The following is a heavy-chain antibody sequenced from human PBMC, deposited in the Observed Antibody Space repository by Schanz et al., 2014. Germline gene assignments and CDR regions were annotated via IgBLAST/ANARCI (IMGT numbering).Heavy chain of an antibody. CDR3: ARDADYNPTSDFWYDAYDF. CDR1: GFTFSSYW. Sequence: DVQLVESGGTLVQPGGSLIISCAASGFTFSSYWMVWLRQAPGKGLEWVAHIEGDGTRTYYVDSVKGRFTVSRDNAENSLYLHMRSLRVDDTAVYYCARDADYNPTSDFWYDAYDFWGQGTVVTVSS. CDR2: IEGDGTRT. V-gene: IGHV3-7*01. J-gene: IGHJ3*01. D-gene: IGHD1-1*01.